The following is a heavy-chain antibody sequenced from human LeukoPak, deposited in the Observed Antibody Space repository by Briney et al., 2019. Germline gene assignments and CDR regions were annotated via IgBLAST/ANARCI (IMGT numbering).Heavy chain of an antibody. Sequence: PGGSLRLSCAASGFTFSDYYMSWIRQAPGKGLEWVSGINWNGGSTGYADSVKGRFTISRDNAKNSLYLQMNSLRAEDTALYYCARSLWFGETVGVYWGQGTLVTVSS. D-gene: IGHD3-10*01. V-gene: IGHV3-20*04. J-gene: IGHJ4*02. CDR3: ARSLWFGETVGVY. CDR1: GFTFSDYY. CDR2: INWNGGST.